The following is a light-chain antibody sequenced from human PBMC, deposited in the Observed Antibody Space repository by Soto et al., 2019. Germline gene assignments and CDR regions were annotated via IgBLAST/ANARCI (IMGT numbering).Light chain of an antibody. CDR3: QQYNYWPIT. Sequence: EVVMTQSPATLSVSPGERVTLCCRSSQSVADNLAWFQQKPGQGPRLLIYGASTRATGIPARFSGSGSETDFTLTVSSLRSEDSAVYYCQQYNYWPITFGQGTRLEI. CDR2: GAS. CDR1: QSVADN. V-gene: IGKV3-15*01. J-gene: IGKJ5*01.